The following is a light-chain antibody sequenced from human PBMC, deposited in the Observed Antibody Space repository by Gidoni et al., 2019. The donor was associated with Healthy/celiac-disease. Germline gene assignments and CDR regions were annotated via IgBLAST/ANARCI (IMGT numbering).Light chain of an antibody. CDR1: QSISSW. V-gene: IGKV1-5*01. Sequence: DIQITHSPSTLSASVGDRVTITCRASQSISSWLDWYQQKPGKDPKLLIYDASSLESGGPSRFSGSGTGTEFTLTISSLQRDDFATYYCQQYNSYPHTFGQGTKLEIK. CDR3: QQYNSYPHT. J-gene: IGKJ2*01. CDR2: DAS.